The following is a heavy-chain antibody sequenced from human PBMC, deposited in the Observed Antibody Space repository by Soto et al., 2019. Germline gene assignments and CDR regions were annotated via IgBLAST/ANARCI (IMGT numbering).Heavy chain of an antibody. J-gene: IGHJ5*02. CDR3: AREDAARIERWFDA. V-gene: IGHV4-31*11. CDR1: GGSIISASYS. CDR2: IYSSGST. D-gene: IGHD6-6*01. Sequence: SETLSLTCAVSGGSIISASYSWNWIRQSPGRGLEWIGHIYSSGSTYYNPSLKSRVSISVDTSNNQFSLKLTSVTAADTAVYFCAREDAARIERWFDAWGQGVLVTVSS.